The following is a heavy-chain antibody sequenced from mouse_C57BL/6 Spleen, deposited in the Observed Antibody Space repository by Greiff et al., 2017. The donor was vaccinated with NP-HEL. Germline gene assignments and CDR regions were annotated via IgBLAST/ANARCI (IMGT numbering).Heavy chain of an antibody. CDR3: ERTSDNNGSSLDY. V-gene: IGHV1-82*01. Sequence: VQLQQSGPELVKPGASVKISCTASGYAFSSSWMNWVKQRPGKGLEWIGRIYPGDGDTNYNGKFKGKGTLTADKSSSTAYMQLSSLTSEDSAVYFCERTSDNNGSSLDYWGQGTTLTVSS. CDR1: GYAFSSSW. D-gene: IGHD1-1*01. J-gene: IGHJ2*01. CDR2: IYPGDGDT.